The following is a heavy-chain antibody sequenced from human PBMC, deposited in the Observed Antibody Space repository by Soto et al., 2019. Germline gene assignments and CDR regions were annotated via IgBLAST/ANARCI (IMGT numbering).Heavy chain of an antibody. D-gene: IGHD6-6*01. Sequence: ASVNVSCKTSGYTFTSYAMHRVRQAPGHRLEWMGWINAGNCNTKYLQKFQGRVTITRDTSASTAHMELSSLRSEDTAVYCGASGRGRGGSSNIFDYWGQGTLVTVSS. J-gene: IGHJ4*02. V-gene: IGHV1-3*01. CDR2: INAGNCNT. CDR1: GYTFTSYA. CDR3: ASGRGRGGSSNIFDY.